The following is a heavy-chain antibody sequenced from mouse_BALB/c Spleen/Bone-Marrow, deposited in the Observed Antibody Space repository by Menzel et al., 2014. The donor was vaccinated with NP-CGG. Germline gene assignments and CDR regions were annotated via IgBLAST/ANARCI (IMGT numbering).Heavy chain of an antibody. Sequence: VQLQQSGPGLVAPSQSLSITCTVSGFSLTSYGVHWVRQPPGKGLEWLGIIWAGGSTNYNSALMSRLSISKGNSKSXVFLKMNSLQTDDTAMYYCAISYYGNYNYYFDFWGQGTTLTVSS. CDR2: IWAGGST. J-gene: IGHJ2*01. CDR3: AISYYGNYNYYFDF. CDR1: GFSLTSYG. V-gene: IGHV2-9*02. D-gene: IGHD2-10*01.